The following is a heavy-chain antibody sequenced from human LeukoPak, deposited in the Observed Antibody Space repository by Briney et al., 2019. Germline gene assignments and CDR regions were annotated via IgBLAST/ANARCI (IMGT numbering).Heavy chain of an antibody. CDR3: ARSDYYDYRQIDI. D-gene: IGHD3-22*01. J-gene: IGHJ4*02. V-gene: IGHV4-39*01. CDR2: IYYSGIT. CDR1: GDSIITSSYY. Sequence: SETLSLTCTVSGDSIITSSYYWGWIRQPPGKGLEWLGSIYYSGITHYNPSLKRRVAIYVDTSRNQFSLHLYSVTAADTAVFYCARSDYYDYRQIDIWGQGPLVTVSS.